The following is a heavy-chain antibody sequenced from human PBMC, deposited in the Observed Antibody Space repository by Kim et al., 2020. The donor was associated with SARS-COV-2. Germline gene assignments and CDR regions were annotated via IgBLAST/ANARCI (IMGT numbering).Heavy chain of an antibody. J-gene: IGHJ3*02. Sequence: YYADSVKGRFTISRDNSKNTLYLQMNSLRAEDTAVYYCAKLPSSSRGFDIWGQGTMVTVSS. D-gene: IGHD6-6*01. V-gene: IGHV3-23*01. CDR3: AKLPSSSRGFDI.